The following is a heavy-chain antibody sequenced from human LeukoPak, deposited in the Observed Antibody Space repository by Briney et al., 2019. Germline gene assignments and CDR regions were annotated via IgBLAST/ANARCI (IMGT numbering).Heavy chain of an antibody. V-gene: IGHV3-74*01. D-gene: IGHD1-26*01. CDR3: ARSLGGAYDY. CDR2: INIDGSNT. J-gene: IGHJ4*02. Sequence: GGSLRHSCAASGFPFSSYLMHRVRQAPGKGLVWVSRINIDGSNTNYADSVKGRFTISRDNAKNTLYLQMDSLRAEDTAVYYCARSLGGAYDYWGQGTLVTVSS. CDR1: GFPFSSYL.